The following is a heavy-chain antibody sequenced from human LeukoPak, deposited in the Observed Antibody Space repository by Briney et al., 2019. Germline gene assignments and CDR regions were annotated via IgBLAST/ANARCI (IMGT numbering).Heavy chain of an antibody. CDR3: ARGVEPLAANTLAY. J-gene: IGHJ4*02. Sequence: GGSLRLSCAASGFTVITNDMTWFRQPPGKGLPWVSVLYSDGNTKYADSVQGQFTISRDNSKNTMYLEMNSLSPDDTAVYYCARGVEPLAANTLAYWGQGALVTVSS. CDR1: GFTVITND. CDR2: LYSDGNT. D-gene: IGHD1-14*01. V-gene: IGHV3-53*01.